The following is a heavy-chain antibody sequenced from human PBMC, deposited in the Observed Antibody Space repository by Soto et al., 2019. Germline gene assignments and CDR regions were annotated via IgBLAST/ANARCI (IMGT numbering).Heavy chain of an antibody. CDR2: ISSTSVAI. V-gene: IGHV3-48*01. J-gene: IGHJ6*02. Sequence: GGSLRLSCAASGFTFSPYSMNWVRQAPGKGLEWVSYISSTSVAIYYADSVKGRFTISRDNSKNTLYLQMSSLRAEDTAVYYCVTGKTXDFWSGSYYYGMDVWGQGTTVTVSS. CDR3: VTGKTXDFWSGSYYYGMDV. D-gene: IGHD3-3*01. CDR1: GFTFSPYS.